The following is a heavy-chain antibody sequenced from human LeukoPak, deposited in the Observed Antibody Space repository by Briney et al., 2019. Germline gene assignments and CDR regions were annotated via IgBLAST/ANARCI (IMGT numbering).Heavy chain of an antibody. CDR3: AKDNRRHYTSGPNPDSLH. D-gene: IGHD6-19*01. CDR1: DFTFSFYW. CDR2: ILPDGSQK. J-gene: IGHJ4*02. V-gene: IGHV3-7*03. Sequence: GGSLRLSCVASDFTFSFYWMTWVRQAPGKGLEWLANILPDGSQKYYVDSVKGRFTISRDNAKNSLYLQMNSLRVEDTAFYYCAKDNRRHYTSGPNPDSLHWGQGALVTVSS.